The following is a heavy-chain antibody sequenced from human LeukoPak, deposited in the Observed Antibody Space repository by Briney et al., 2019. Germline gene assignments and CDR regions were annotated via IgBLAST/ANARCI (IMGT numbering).Heavy chain of an antibody. CDR2: ISPYDGDT. CDR1: GYTFAIYG. V-gene: IGHV1-18*01. CDR3: ARDYCTRGGDCYKEDLFDP. D-gene: IGHD2-21*02. Sequence: ASVKVSCKASGYTFAIYGISWVRQAPGQGLEWMTWISPYDGDTNYAQNFEGRVTMTTETSTSTAYMELRSLRSDDTAIYYCARDYCTRGGDCYKEDLFDPWGQGTLVTVSS. J-gene: IGHJ5*02.